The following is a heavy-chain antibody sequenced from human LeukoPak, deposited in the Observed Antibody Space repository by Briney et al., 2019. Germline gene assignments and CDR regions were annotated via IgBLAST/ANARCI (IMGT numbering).Heavy chain of an antibody. CDR2: IYPGDSDT. CDR1: GYSFTSYW. V-gene: IGHV5-51*01. J-gene: IGHJ3*02. CDR3: ARLRDYYDSSGYYYDAFDI. D-gene: IGHD3-22*01. Sequence: GKSLKISCKGSGYSFTSYWIGWVRQMPGKGLEWMGIIYPGDSDTRYSPSFQGQVTISADKSISTAYLRWSSLKASDTAMYYCARLRDYYDSSGYYYDAFDIWGQGTMVTVSS.